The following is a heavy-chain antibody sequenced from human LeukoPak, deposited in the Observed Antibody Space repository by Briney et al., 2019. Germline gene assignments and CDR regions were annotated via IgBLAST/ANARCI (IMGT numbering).Heavy chain of an antibody. V-gene: IGHV4-59*01. CDR2: VYDTGTT. Sequence: PSETLSLTCTLSGDSLSPYYWHWIRHPPGRALEWIGYVYDTGTTNYNPSLKSRVTIAVDTSKKYFSLRLSSVTAADTAVYYCARSTKFSSSWYDYCDYWPQGTLVSVFS. D-gene: IGHD6-13*01. J-gene: IGHJ4*02. CDR1: GDSLSPYY. CDR3: ARSTKFSSSWYDYCDY.